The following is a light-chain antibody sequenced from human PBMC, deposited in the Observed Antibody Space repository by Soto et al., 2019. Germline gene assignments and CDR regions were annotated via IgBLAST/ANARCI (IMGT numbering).Light chain of an antibody. CDR3: QQYEKWPIT. CDR2: GIS. J-gene: IGKJ5*01. Sequence: EIVLTQSPGTLSLSPGEGATLACRASQSIPTTYFAWYQQKPGQTPRLLIYGISTRATGVPDRFSGSGSGTEFSLTISRLQSEDFAVYYCQQYEKWPITFGQGTRLEIQ. V-gene: IGKV3D-15*01. CDR1: QSIPTTY.